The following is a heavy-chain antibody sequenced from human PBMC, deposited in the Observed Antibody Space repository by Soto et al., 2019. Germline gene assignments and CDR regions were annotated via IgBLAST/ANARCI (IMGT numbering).Heavy chain of an antibody. Sequence: EVQLVESGGGLVQPGGSLRLSCAASGFTFSSYDMHWVRQATGKGLEWVSAIGTAGDTYYPGSVKGRFTISRENAKNSLYLQMNSLRAEDTAVYYCARVGQQLVLYDYWGQGTLVTVSS. CDR2: IGTAGDT. J-gene: IGHJ4*02. V-gene: IGHV3-13*01. CDR3: ARVGQQLVLYDY. D-gene: IGHD6-13*01. CDR1: GFTFSSYD.